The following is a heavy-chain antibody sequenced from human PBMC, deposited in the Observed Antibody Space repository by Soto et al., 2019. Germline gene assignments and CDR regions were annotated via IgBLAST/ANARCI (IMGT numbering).Heavy chain of an antibody. V-gene: IGHV6-1*01. CDR1: GDSVSSNSAA. CDR2: TYYRSKWYS. Sequence: PSQTLSLTCAISGDSVSSNSAAWNWIRQSPSGGLEWLGRTYYRSKWYSDYGVSVRGRISITPDTPKNQFSLQLDSVTPEDTAVYYCARYTTTWYLDYWGQGTLVTVSS. J-gene: IGHJ4*02. D-gene: IGHD6-13*01. CDR3: ARYTTTWYLDY.